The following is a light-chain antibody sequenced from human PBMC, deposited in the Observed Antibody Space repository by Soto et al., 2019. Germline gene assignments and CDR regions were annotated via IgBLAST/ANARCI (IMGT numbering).Light chain of an antibody. CDR3: QQSYSTPLT. CDR1: QSISSY. Sequence: DIQMTQSPPSLSASVGDRVTITCRASQSISSYLNWYQQKPGKAPKLLIYAASSLQSGVPSRFSGSGSGTDFTLTISSLQPEDFATYYCQQSYSTPLTFGGGTKVDMK. J-gene: IGKJ4*01. V-gene: IGKV1-39*01. CDR2: AAS.